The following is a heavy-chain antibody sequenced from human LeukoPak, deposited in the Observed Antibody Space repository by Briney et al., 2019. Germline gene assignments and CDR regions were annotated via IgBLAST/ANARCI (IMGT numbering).Heavy chain of an antibody. D-gene: IGHD5-12*01. CDR1: GYTVTSYY. J-gene: IGHJ4*02. V-gene: IGHV1-46*01. CDR2: INPIGGST. CDR3: ARDGSPDIEATAFDY. Sequence: ASVKVSGKASGYTVTSYYMHWGRQAPGQGLEWMGIINPIGGSTTYAQKFRGRVTMTRDMSTSTVYMQLSSLRSEHTAVYYYARDGSPDIEATAFDYWGQGTLVTVSS.